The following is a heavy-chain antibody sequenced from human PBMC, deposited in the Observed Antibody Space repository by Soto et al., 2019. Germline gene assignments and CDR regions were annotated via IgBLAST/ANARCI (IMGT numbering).Heavy chain of an antibody. V-gene: IGHV4-39*01. CDR2: IYYSGST. J-gene: IGHJ4*02. D-gene: IGHD3-22*01. CDR3: ATPTYYYDSSGLNN. CDR1: GGSISSSSYY. Sequence: QLQLQESGPGLVKPSETLSLTCTVSGGSISSSSYYWGWIRQPPGKGLEWIGSIYYSGSTYYNPSLKRRVTISVDTSKNQFSLKLSSVTAADTAVYYCATPTYYYDSSGLNNWGQGTLVTVSS.